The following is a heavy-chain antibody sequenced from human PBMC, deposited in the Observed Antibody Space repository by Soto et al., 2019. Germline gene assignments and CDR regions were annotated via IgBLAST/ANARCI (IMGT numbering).Heavy chain of an antibody. V-gene: IGHV1-69*13. CDR2: IIPIFGTA. J-gene: IGHJ4*02. CDR1: GGTXSSYA. Sequence: GASVKVXCKASGGTXSSYAISWVRQAPGQGLEWMGGIIPIFGTANYAQKFQGRVTITADESTSTAYMELSSLRSEDTAVYYCARDLYYDSSGYQPFDYWGQGTLVTVSS. D-gene: IGHD3-22*01. CDR3: ARDLYYDSSGYQPFDY.